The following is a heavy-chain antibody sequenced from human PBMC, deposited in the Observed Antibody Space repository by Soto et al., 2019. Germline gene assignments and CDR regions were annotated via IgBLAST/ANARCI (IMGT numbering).Heavy chain of an antibody. CDR3: ARGLYYYDSSGSGPYLY. CDR2: IYYSGST. Sequence: SETLSLTCTVSGGSISSSSDYWSWIRQHPGKGLEWIGYIYYSGSTYYNPSLKSRVTISVDTSKNQFSLKLSSVTAADTAVYYCARGLYYYDSSGSGPYLYWGQGILVTVSS. D-gene: IGHD3-22*01. CDR1: GGSISSSSDY. V-gene: IGHV4-31*03. J-gene: IGHJ4*02.